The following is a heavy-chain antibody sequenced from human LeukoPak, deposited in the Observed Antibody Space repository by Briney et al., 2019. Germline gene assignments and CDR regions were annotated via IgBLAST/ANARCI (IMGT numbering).Heavy chain of an antibody. Sequence: GGSLRLSCVVSGYSFSTNMMTWVRQAPGKGLEWVSAISGSVSSTNYADSVKGRFTISRDNSKNTLYLQMNSLRAEDTAVYYCAKNTSGSYFDHWGQGTLVTVSS. D-gene: IGHD1-26*01. V-gene: IGHV3-23*01. CDR2: ISGSVSST. CDR3: AKNTSGSYFDH. J-gene: IGHJ4*02. CDR1: GYSFSTNM.